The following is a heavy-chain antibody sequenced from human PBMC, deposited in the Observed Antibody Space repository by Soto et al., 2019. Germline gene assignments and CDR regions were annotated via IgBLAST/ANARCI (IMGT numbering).Heavy chain of an antibody. Sequence: GGSLRLSCAASGFTFSSYAMHWVRQAPGKGLEWVAVISYDGSNKYYADSVKGRFTISRDNSKNTLYLQMNSLRAEDTAVYYCARGTDYYDTRLPLGYWGQGTLVTVSS. CDR2: ISYDGSNK. CDR1: GFTFSSYA. J-gene: IGHJ4*02. V-gene: IGHV3-30-3*01. D-gene: IGHD3-22*01. CDR3: ARGTDYYDTRLPLGY.